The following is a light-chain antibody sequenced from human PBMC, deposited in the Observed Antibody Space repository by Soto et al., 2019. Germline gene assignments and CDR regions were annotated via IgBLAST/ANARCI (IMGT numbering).Light chain of an antibody. CDR3: MQALQTPIT. J-gene: IGKJ5*01. CDR1: QSLLNSNGNNF. V-gene: IGKV2-28*01. Sequence: DIVMTQSPLSLPVTSGEPASISCRSSQSLLNSNGNNFLDWYLQKPGQSPQLLIYLGSNRASGVPDRFSGSGSGTDFTLKISRVEAEDVGVYYCMQALQTPITFGQGTRLE. CDR2: LGS.